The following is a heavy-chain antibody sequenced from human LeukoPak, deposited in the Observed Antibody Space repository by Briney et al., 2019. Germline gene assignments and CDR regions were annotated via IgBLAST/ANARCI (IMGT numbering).Heavy chain of an antibody. CDR3: ARSSYGLNWFNP. V-gene: IGHV4-31*03. D-gene: IGHD3-16*01. CDR2: IFYSGRT. Sequence: PSQTLSLTCNVSGGSISSGNYYWHWIRQHPGKGLEWIGYIFYSGRTDYNPSLKSRVAISLDTSKNQFSLNLNSVTAADTAVYFCARSSYGLNWFNPWGQGTLVTVSS. CDR1: GGSISSGNYY. J-gene: IGHJ5*02.